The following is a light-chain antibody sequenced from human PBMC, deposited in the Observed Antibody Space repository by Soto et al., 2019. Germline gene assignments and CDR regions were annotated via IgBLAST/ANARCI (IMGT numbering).Light chain of an antibody. CDR3: QQTYTSPWT. J-gene: IGKJ1*01. Sequence: DIQMTQSPSSLSASVGDRVTITCRASQGISDYVSWFQQKPGEAPKLLIYPASSLQSGVPIRFSGAGSRTHFVLTISGLQPEDSATYYCQQTYTSPWTFGQGTRV. CDR1: QGISDY. CDR2: PAS. V-gene: IGKV1-39*01.